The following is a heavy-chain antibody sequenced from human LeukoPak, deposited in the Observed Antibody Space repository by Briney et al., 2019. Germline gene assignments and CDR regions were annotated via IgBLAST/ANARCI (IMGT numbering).Heavy chain of an antibody. CDR2: IYTSGST. V-gene: IGHV4-4*07. CDR3: ARATYYYDSSGYYRYYYFDY. D-gene: IGHD3-22*01. CDR1: GGSISSYY. J-gene: IGHJ4*02. Sequence: PSETLSLTCTVSGGSISSYYWSWIRQPAGKGLEWIGRIYTSGSTNYNPSLKSRVTMSVDTSKNQFSLKLSSVTAAGTAVYYCARATYYYDSSGYYRYYYFDYWGQGTLVTVSS.